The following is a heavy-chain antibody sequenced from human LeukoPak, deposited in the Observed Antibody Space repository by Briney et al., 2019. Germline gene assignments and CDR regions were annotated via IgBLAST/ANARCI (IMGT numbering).Heavy chain of an antibody. CDR3: ARVPSRGGWFDP. Sequence: ASVKVSCKASGGTFSSYAISWVRQAPGQGLEWVGGIIPIFGTANYAQKFQGRVTITADESTSTAYMELSSLRSEDTAVYYCARVPSRGGWFDPWGQGTLVTVSS. V-gene: IGHV1-69*01. CDR1: GGTFSSYA. J-gene: IGHJ5*02. D-gene: IGHD3-16*01. CDR2: IIPIFGTA.